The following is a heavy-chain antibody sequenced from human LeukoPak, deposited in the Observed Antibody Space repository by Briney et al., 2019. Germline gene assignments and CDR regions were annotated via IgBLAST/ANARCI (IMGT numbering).Heavy chain of an antibody. D-gene: IGHD6-19*01. J-gene: IGHJ4*02. CDR3: AKDPAVAGSFDY. V-gene: IGHV3-30-3*01. Sequence: GGSLRLSCAASGFTFSSYAMHWVRQAPGKGLEWVAVISYDGSNKYYADSVKGRFTISRDNSKNTLYLQMNSLRAEDTAVYYCAKDPAVAGSFDYWGQGTLVTVSS. CDR1: GFTFSSYA. CDR2: ISYDGSNK.